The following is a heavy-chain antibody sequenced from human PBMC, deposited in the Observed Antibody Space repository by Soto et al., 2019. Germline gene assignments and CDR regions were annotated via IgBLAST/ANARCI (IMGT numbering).Heavy chain of an antibody. J-gene: IGHJ2*01. CDR3: AQTLGLAASGPGRFDL. V-gene: IGHV1-69*12. CDR1: GGTFSNYA. Sequence: QVQLVQSGAEVKKPGSSVKVSCKASGGTFSNYAISWVRQAPGQGLEWMGGIIPIFGTGNYAQKFQGRVTITADAPTTTAYMELRSLRFEDSAVYYCAQTLGLAASGPGRFDLWGRGTLVTVSS. D-gene: IGHD6-25*01. CDR2: IIPIFGTG.